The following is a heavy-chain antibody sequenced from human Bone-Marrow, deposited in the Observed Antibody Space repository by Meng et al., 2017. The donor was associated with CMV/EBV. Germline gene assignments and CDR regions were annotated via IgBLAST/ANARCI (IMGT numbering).Heavy chain of an antibody. Sequence: RQAPGKGLEWSQLLVVVVLKGRFTISVSRDNYKNTLYMEMNSLRAEDTAVYYCAKALIASIVVVTYELDYWGQGTLVTVSS. CDR3: AKALIASIVVVTYELDY. J-gene: IGHJ4*02. CDR2: LVVVVL. V-gene: IGHV3-23*01. D-gene: IGHD3-22*01.